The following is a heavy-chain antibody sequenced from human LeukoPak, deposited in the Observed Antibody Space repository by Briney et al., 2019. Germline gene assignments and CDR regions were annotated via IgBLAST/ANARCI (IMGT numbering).Heavy chain of an antibody. Sequence: GRSLRLSCAASGFTFSSYAMHWVRQAPGKGLEWVAVISYDGSNKYYADSVKGRFTITRDNSKNTLYLQMNSLRAEDTAVYYCARPAGTDYYDRSGYTLDYWGQGTLVTVSS. D-gene: IGHD3-22*01. CDR1: GFTFSSYA. V-gene: IGHV3-30-3*01. CDR3: ARPAGTDYYDRSGYTLDY. J-gene: IGHJ4*02. CDR2: ISYDGSNK.